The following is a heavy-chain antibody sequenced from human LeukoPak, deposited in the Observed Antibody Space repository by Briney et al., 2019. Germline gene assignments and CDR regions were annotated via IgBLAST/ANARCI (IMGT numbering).Heavy chain of an antibody. CDR1: TFTFSDYG. CDR2: ISYDGSNK. D-gene: IGHD2-2*01. V-gene: IGHV3-30*03. CDR3: ARGDVVPAAPDY. Sequence: GGSLRLSCIGSTFTFSDYGMHWVRQAPGKGLEWVAVISYDGSNKYYADSVKGRFTISRDNSKNTLYLQMNSLRAEDTAVYYCARGDVVPAAPDYWGQGTLVTVSS. J-gene: IGHJ4*02.